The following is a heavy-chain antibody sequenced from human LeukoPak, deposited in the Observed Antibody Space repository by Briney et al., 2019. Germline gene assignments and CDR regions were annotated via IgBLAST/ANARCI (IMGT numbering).Heavy chain of an antibody. D-gene: IGHD3/OR15-3a*01. V-gene: IGHV3-NL1*01. CDR3: AVGWTYDY. J-gene: IGHJ4*02. CDR1: GFTFSSYG. Sequence: GGSLRLSCAASGFTFSSYGMHWVRQAPGKGLEWVSIIYRGGGNTHYADSVKGRFTISRDNSRNTLYLQMNSLRAEDTAVYYCAVGWTYDYWGQGTLVTVSS. CDR2: IYRGGGNT.